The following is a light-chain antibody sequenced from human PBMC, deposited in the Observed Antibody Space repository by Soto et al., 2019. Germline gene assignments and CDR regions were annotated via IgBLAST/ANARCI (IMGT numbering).Light chain of an antibody. V-gene: IGKV3-11*01. CDR1: ETIRGL. CDR2: DTS. Sequence: EIVLTHSPATLSLSPWEIATLSCRASETIRGLLAWYQQRPGQPPRLLIYDTSNRATGIPARFSGSGSGTDFTLTISRLEPEDFAVYFCHLYGSSRAFGQGTKVDIK. J-gene: IGKJ1*01. CDR3: HLYGSSRA.